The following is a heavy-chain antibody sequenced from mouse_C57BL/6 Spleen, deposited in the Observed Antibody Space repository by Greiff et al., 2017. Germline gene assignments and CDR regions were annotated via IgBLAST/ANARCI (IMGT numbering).Heavy chain of an antibody. CDR3: AVFYDYEGGLDY. J-gene: IGHJ4*01. D-gene: IGHD2-4*01. CDR1: GFSLTSYG. V-gene: IGHV2-2*01. Sequence: VQLQQSGPGLVQPSQSLSITCTVSGFSLTSYGVHWVRQSPGQGLEWLGVIWSGGGTDYNAAFISRLSISKNKSKSQVFFKMNRLQADDTAIYYCAVFYDYEGGLDYWGQGTSVTVSS. CDR2: IWSGGGT.